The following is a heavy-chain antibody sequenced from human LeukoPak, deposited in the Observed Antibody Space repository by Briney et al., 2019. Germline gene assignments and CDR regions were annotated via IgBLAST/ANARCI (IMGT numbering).Heavy chain of an antibody. V-gene: IGHV1-69*01. J-gene: IGHJ4*02. Sequence: SVKVSCKASGGTFSSYAISWVRQAPGQGLEWMGGIIPIFGTANYAQKFQGRVTITADESTSTAYMELSSLRSEDTAVYYCARPKGAYDSSGYYYQGFDYWGQGTLVTVSS. D-gene: IGHD3-22*01. CDR1: GGTFSSYA. CDR3: ARPKGAYDSSGYYYQGFDY. CDR2: IIPIFGTA.